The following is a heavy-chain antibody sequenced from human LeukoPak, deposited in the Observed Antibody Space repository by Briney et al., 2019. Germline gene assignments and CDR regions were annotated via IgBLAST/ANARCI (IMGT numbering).Heavy chain of an antibody. D-gene: IGHD7-27*01. CDR1: GFTFNTYW. J-gene: IGHJ6*03. V-gene: IGHV3-74*01. CDR3: AREAGDYYYYYMDV. CDR2: INNDGSDM. Sequence: GGSLRLSCAASGFTFNTYWMHWVRQAPGKGLVWVSRINNDGSDMSYADSVKGRFTISRDNSKNTLYLQMNSLRAEDTAVYYCAREAGDYYYYYMDVWGKGTTVTVSS.